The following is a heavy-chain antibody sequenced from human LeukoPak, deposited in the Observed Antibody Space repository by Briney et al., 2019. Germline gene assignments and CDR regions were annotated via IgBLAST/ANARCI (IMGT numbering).Heavy chain of an antibody. CDR3: ARRSVVVIYDAFDI. V-gene: IGHV3-7*01. J-gene: IGHJ3*02. D-gene: IGHD3-22*01. Sequence: QPGGSLRLSCAASGFTFSSYWMSWVRQAPGKGLEWVANIKQDGSEKYYVDSVKGRFTISRDNAKNSLYLQMNSLRAEDTAVYYCARRSVVVIYDAFDIWGQGTMVTVSS. CDR1: GFTFSSYW. CDR2: IKQDGSEK.